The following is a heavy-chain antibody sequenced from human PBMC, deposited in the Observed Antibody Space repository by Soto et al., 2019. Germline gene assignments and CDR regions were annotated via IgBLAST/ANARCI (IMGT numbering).Heavy chain of an antibody. CDR3: ARTQGRGVKSITIFGVVTHRHPLPSGCWFDP. V-gene: IGHV4-31*03. Sequence: SETLSLTCTVSGGSISSGGYYWSWIRQHPGKGLEWIGYIYYSGSTYYNPSLKSRVTISVDTSKNQFSLKLSSVTAADTAVYYCARTQGRGVKSITIFGVVTHRHPLPSGCWFDPWGQGTLVTVSS. CDR2: IYYSGST. D-gene: IGHD3-3*01. J-gene: IGHJ5*02. CDR1: GGSISSGGYY.